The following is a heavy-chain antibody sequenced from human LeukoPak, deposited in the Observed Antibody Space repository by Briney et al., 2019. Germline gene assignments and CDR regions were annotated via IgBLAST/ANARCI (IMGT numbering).Heavy chain of an antibody. Sequence: SVKVSSKASGFTFTSSAVQWVRQARGQHLEWIGWIVVGSGNTNYAQKSQERVTITRDKSTSTAYMELSSLRSEDTAVYYCAAEMGGTLVGLGSHFEHWGQGTLVTVSS. V-gene: IGHV1-58*01. D-gene: IGHD1-26*01. CDR1: GFTFTSSA. J-gene: IGHJ4*02. CDR3: AAEMGGTLVGLGSHFEH. CDR2: IVVGSGNT.